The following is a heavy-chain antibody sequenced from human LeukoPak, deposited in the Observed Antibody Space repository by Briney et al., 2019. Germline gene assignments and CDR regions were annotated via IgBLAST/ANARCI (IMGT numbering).Heavy chain of an antibody. D-gene: IGHD3-22*01. Sequence: GECLKISCNGSGYSFTSYWIGWVRQMPGKGLEWMGIIYPGDSDTRYSPSFQGQVTISADKSISTAYLQWSSLKASDTAMYYCARIYDSSAYYFDYWGQGTLVTVSS. CDR2: IYPGDSDT. CDR1: GYSFTSYW. V-gene: IGHV5-51*01. CDR3: ARIYDSSAYYFDY. J-gene: IGHJ4*02.